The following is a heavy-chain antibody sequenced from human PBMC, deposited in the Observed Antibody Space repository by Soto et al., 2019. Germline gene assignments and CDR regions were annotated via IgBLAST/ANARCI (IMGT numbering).Heavy chain of an antibody. D-gene: IGHD1-26*01. V-gene: IGHV3-30-3*01. CDR3: AREGSGSYYVPYYFDY. Sequence: GGSLRLSCAASGFTFSSYAMHWVRQAPGKGLEWVAVISYDGSNKYYADSVKGRFTISRDNSKNTLYLQMNSLRAEDTAVYYCAREGSGSYYVPYYFDYWGQGTLVTVSS. J-gene: IGHJ4*02. CDR1: GFTFSSYA. CDR2: ISYDGSNK.